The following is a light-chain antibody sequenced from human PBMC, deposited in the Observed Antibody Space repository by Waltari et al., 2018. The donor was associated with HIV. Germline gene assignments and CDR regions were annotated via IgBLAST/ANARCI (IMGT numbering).Light chain of an antibody. Sequence: QGVVTQEPSLTVSPGQTVTLTCGSTTGAVSGGHTLYWIQQRPAHAPQTLIFETTHRHPWTPARFSGSLLGGKGALTLSDARPEDEATYFCLISFSEWRIFGAGTRLTVL. V-gene: IGLV7-46*01. CDR2: ETT. J-gene: IGLJ2*01. CDR3: LISFSEWRI. CDR1: TGAVSGGHT.